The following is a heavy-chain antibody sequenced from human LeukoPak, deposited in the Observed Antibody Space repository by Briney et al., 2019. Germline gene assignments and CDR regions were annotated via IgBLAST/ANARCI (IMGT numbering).Heavy chain of an antibody. CDR1: GYTFTSYD. J-gene: IGHJ6*02. D-gene: IGHD2-15*01. V-gene: IGHV1-8*01. Sequence: ASVKVSFKASGYTFTSYDINWLRQATGQGLEWMGWMNPNSGNTGYAQKFQGRVTMTRNTSISTAYMELSSLRSEDTAVYYCARVGCSGGSCQNYYYYYGMDVWGQGTTVTVSS. CDR3: ARVGCSGGSCQNYYYYYGMDV. CDR2: MNPNSGNT.